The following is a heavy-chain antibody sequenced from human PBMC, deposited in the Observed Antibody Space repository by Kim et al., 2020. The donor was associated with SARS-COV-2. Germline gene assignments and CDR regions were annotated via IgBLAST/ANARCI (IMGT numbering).Heavy chain of an antibody. CDR3: AREADQGWGAQPGRLYFDY. CDR1: GYTFTGYY. D-gene: IGHD1-26*01. Sequence: ASVKVSCKASGYTFTGYYMHWVRQAPGQGLEWMGWINPNSGGTNYAQKFQGRVTMTRDTSISTAYMELSRLRSDDTAVYYCAREADQGWGAQPGRLYFDYWGQGTLVTVSS. J-gene: IGHJ4*02. CDR2: INPNSGGT. V-gene: IGHV1-2*02.